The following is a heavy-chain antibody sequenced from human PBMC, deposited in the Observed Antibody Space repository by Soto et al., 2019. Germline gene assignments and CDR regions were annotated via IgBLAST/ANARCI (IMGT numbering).Heavy chain of an antibody. V-gene: IGHV2-5*02. CDR2: IYWGDDK. Sequence: QITVKESSPTLVKPTQPLTLTCTFSGFSLSNIGAGVGWIRQPPGKALEWLALIYWGDDKRYNSSLKTRLTITKDTSKNQVVLTVANMDPADTGTYYCAYSAYANGWQIIEYWGQGTLVTVSS. CDR1: GFSLSNIGAG. D-gene: IGHD2-2*01. J-gene: IGHJ4*02. CDR3: AYSAYANGWQIIEY.